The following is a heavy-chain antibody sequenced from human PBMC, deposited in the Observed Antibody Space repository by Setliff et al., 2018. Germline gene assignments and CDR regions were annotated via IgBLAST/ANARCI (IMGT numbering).Heavy chain of an antibody. CDR1: GFTFSDYG. V-gene: IGHV3-33*08. Sequence: TGGSLRLSCAASGFTFSDYGMHWVRQAPGKGLEWVALIWNDGSNKFYGDSVKGRFTISRDNSKNTVYLQMNSLRAEDTAVYYCARSDCSSTSCYEDWGQGTLVTVSS. CDR2: IWNDGSNK. J-gene: IGHJ4*02. D-gene: IGHD2-2*01. CDR3: ARSDCSSTSCYED.